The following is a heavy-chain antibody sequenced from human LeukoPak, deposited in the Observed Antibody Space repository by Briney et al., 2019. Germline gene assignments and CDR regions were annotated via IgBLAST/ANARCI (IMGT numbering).Heavy chain of an antibody. D-gene: IGHD3-22*01. J-gene: IGHJ5*02. CDR1: GGSISSYY. CDR3: ARAEQMYYYDSSGYYGSDWFDP. V-gene: IGHV4-59*01. CDR2: IYYSGST. Sequence: SGTLSLTCTVSGGSISSYYRSWIRQPPGKGLEWIGYIYYSGSTNYNPSLKSRVTISVDTSKNQFSLKLSSVTAADTAVYYCARAEQMYYYDSSGYYGSDWFDPWGQGTLVTVSS.